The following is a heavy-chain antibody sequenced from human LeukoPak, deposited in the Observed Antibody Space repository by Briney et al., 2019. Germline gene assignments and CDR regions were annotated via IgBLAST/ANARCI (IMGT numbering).Heavy chain of an antibody. V-gene: IGHV4-39*07. CDR2: IYYSGST. CDR1: GFTFSSYW. Sequence: GSLRLSCAASGFTFSSYWMSWIRQPPGKGLEWIGSIYYSGSTYYNPSLKSRVTISVDTSKNQFSLKLSSVTAADTAVYYCARGSYYYSYMDVWGKGTTVTISS. J-gene: IGHJ6*03. CDR3: ARGSYYYSYMDV.